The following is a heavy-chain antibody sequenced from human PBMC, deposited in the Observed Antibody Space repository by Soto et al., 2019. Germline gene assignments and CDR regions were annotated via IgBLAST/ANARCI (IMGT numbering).Heavy chain of an antibody. J-gene: IGHJ3*02. Sequence: EVQLVQSGAEVKKPGESLKISCKGSGYSFTSYWIGWVRQMPGKGLEWMGIIYPGDSDTRYSPSFQGQVTISADKSISTAYLQWSSLKASDTAMYYCAGSHPGYYDILTGSYDAFDIWGQGTMVTVSS. CDR1: GYSFTSYW. D-gene: IGHD3-9*01. CDR3: AGSHPGYYDILTGSYDAFDI. V-gene: IGHV5-51*03. CDR2: IYPGDSDT.